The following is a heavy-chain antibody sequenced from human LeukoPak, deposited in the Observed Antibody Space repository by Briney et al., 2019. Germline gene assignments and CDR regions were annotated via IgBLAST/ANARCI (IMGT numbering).Heavy chain of an antibody. J-gene: IGHJ3*02. CDR2: IIPIFGTA. V-gene: IGHV1-69*13. CDR3: XXGSPVVTSDAFDI. Sequence: SVKVSCKASGGTFSSYAISWVRQAPGQGLEWMGGIIPIFGTANYAQKFQGRVTITADESTSTAYMELSSLRSEDTAVYYCXXGSPVVTSDAFDIWGQGTMVTVSS. D-gene: IGHD2-21*02. CDR1: GGTFSSYA.